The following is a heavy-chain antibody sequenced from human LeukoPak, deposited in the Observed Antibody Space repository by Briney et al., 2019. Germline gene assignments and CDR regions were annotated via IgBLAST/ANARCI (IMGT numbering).Heavy chain of an antibody. D-gene: IGHD3-3*01. CDR2: IYYSGST. CDR1: GGSISSGGYY. Sequence: PSETLSLTCTVSGGSISSGGYYWSWIRQHPGKGLEWIGYIYYSGSTNYNPSLKSRVTISVDTSKNQFPLKLSSVTAADTAVYYCARAYYDFWSGYLGNWFDPWGQGTLVTVSS. J-gene: IGHJ5*02. V-gene: IGHV4-61*08. CDR3: ARAYYDFWSGYLGNWFDP.